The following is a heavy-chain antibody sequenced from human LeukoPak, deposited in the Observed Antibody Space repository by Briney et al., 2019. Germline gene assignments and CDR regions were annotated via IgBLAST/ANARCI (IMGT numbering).Heavy chain of an antibody. CDR1: GFTFSGYA. Sequence: GGSLRLSCAASGFTFSGYAMSWVRQAPGKGLEWVSAISGSGGSTYYADSVKGRFTISRDNSKNTLYLQMNSLRAEDTAVYYCAGLELLSDAFDIWGQGTMVTVSS. D-gene: IGHD1-7*01. CDR3: AGLELLSDAFDI. CDR2: ISGSGGST. J-gene: IGHJ3*02. V-gene: IGHV3-23*01.